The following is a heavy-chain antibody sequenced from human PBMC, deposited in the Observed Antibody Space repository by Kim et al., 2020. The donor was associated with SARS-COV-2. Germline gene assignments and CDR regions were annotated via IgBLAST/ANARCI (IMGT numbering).Heavy chain of an antibody. Sequence: GGSLRLSCAASGFTFDDYTMHWVRQAPGKGLEWVSLISWDGGSTYYADSVKGRFTISRDNSKNSLYLQMNSLRTEDTALYYCAKASSSWPNHYGMDVWGQGTTVTVSS. CDR2: ISWDGGST. J-gene: IGHJ6*02. CDR3: AKASSSWPNHYGMDV. V-gene: IGHV3-43*01. D-gene: IGHD6-13*01. CDR1: GFTFDDYT.